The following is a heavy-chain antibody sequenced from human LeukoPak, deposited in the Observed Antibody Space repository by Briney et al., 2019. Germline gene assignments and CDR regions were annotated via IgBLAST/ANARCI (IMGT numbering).Heavy chain of an antibody. J-gene: IGHJ3*02. CDR2: ISGSGGST. V-gene: IGHV3-23*01. CDR3: AKDASYYDSLDAFDI. D-gene: IGHD3-22*01. CDR1: GFTFSNAW. Sequence: GGSLRLSCAASGFTFSNAWMSWVRQAPGKGLEWVSAISGSGGSTYYADSVKGRFTISRDNSKNTLYLQMNSLRAEDTAVYYCAKDASYYDSLDAFDIWGQGTMVTVSS.